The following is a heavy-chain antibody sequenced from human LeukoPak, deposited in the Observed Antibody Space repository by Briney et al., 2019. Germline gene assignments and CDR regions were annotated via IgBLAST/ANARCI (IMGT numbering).Heavy chain of an antibody. Sequence: GGSLRLSCAASGFTFSIYAMSWVRQAPGKGLEWVSALSGRGGRTYYADSVKGRFTISRDNSKNTLYLQMNSLRAEDTAVYYCAKGPYYYDSSGYSRRWFDPWGQGILVTVSS. CDR1: GFTFSIYA. V-gene: IGHV3-23*01. CDR3: AKGPYYYDSSGYSRRWFDP. J-gene: IGHJ5*02. D-gene: IGHD3-22*01. CDR2: LSGRGGRT.